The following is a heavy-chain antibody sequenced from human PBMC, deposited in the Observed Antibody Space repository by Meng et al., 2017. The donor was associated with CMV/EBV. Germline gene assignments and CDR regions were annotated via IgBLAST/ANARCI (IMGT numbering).Heavy chain of an antibody. Sequence: SETLSLTCAVYGGSFSGYYWSWIRQPPGKGLEWIGSIYYSGSTYYNPSLKSRVTISVDTSKNQFSLKLRSVTAADTAVYYCARDQGSGWYYYYYGMDVWGQGTTVTVSS. CDR1: GGSFSGYY. CDR2: IYYSGST. J-gene: IGHJ6*02. CDR3: ARDQGSGWYYYYYGMDV. V-gene: IGHV4-34*01. D-gene: IGHD6-19*01.